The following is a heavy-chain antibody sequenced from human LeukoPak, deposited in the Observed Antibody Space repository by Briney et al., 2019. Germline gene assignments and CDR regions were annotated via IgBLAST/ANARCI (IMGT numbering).Heavy chain of an antibody. CDR1: GSTFSSYG. J-gene: IGHJ4*02. CDR2: ISYDGSNK. Sequence: PGGSLRLSCAASGSTFSSYGMHWVRQAPGKGLEWVAVISYDGSNKYYADSVKGRFTISRDNSKNTLYLQMNSLRAEDTAVYYCAKGGGSYYIDYWGQGTLVTVSS. V-gene: IGHV3-30*18. CDR3: AKGGGSYYIDY. D-gene: IGHD1-26*01.